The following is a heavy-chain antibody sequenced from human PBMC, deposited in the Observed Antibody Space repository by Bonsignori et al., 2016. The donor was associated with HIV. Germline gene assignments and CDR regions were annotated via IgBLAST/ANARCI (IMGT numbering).Heavy chain of an antibody. CDR2: ISSSSSTI. Sequence: WIRQPPGKGLEWVSYISSSSSTIYYADSVKGRFTISRDNAKNSLYLQMNSLRDEDTAVYYCARDAPGEMATIRPNNDAFDIWGQGTMVTVSS. D-gene: IGHD5-24*01. J-gene: IGHJ3*02. CDR3: ARDAPGEMATIRPNNDAFDI. V-gene: IGHV3-48*02.